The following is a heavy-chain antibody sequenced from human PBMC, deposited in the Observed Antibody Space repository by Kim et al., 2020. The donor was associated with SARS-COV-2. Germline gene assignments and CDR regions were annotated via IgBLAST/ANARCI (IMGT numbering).Heavy chain of an antibody. J-gene: IGHJ5*01. CDR2: IFAGDSDT. Sequence: GESLKISCQGSGFNFAMYWIGWVRQMPGKGLEWMAMIFAGDSDTRYSPSFQGQVTISADKSTNTAYLHWSSLKASDTAMYYCVICGPSLVTWFDSWGQGTQVTVSS. V-gene: IGHV5-51*01. D-gene: IGHD2-21*01. CDR1: GFNFAMYW. CDR3: VICGPSLVTWFDS.